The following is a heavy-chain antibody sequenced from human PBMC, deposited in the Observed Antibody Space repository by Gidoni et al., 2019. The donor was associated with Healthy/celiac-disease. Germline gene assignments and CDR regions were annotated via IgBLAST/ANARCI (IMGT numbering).Heavy chain of an antibody. CDR3: ARTGVPVAGTRWFDP. D-gene: IGHD6-19*01. V-gene: IGHV3-21*01. CDR1: GFPFRSYS. CDR2: ISSSSSYI. J-gene: IGHJ5*02. Sequence: EVQLVESGGGLVKPGGSLRLSCAASGFPFRSYSMNWVRQAPGKGLEWVSSISSSSSYIYYADSVKGRFTISRDNAKNSLYLQMNSLRAEDTAVYYCARTGVPVAGTRWFDPWGQGTLVTVSS.